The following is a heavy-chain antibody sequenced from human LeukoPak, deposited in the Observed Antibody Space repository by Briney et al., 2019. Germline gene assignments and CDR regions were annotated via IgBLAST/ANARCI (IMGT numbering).Heavy chain of an antibody. CDR3: AKGHRLCSSGNCNSQVDY. CDR2: ICGSGTGT. Sequence: GGSLRLSCAASGFTFSNYPMSWVRQAPGKGLVWLSTICGSGTGTYYADSVKGRFTISRDNSKNALYLQMNSLRAEDTAAYYCAKGHRLCSSGNCNSQVDYWGHGTLVIVPS. D-gene: IGHD2-15*01. V-gene: IGHV3-23*01. J-gene: IGHJ4*01. CDR1: GFTFSNYP.